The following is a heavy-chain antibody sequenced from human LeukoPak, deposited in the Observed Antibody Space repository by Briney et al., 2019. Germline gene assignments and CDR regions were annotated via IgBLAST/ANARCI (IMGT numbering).Heavy chain of an antibody. CDR1: GFTFSSYS. CDR3: AKDPHSGTRGNDPYNCSAP. D-gene: IGHD1-1*01. V-gene: IGHV3-48*02. Sequence: GGSLRLSCAASGFTFSSYSMNWVRQAPGKGLEWVSYISSSSSTIYYADSVKGRFTISRDNAKNSLYLQMNSLRDEDTAVYYWAKDPHSGTRGNDPYNCSAPWGKGTRVTVPS. J-gene: IGHJ5*02. CDR2: ISSSSSTI.